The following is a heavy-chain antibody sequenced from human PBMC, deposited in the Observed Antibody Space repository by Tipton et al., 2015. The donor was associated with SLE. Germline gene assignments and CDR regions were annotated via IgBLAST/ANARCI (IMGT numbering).Heavy chain of an antibody. V-gene: IGHV4-34*01. J-gene: IGHJ3*02. CDR1: GGSFSDYS. CDR2: INHSGST. Sequence: TLSLTCVVYGGSFSDYSWSWIRQSPGKGLEWIGEINHSGSTYYNPSLKSRVTISVDMSKNQFSLKMSSVTAADTAVYYCARTLDTLDIWGQGTMVTVSS. CDR3: ARTLDTLDI.